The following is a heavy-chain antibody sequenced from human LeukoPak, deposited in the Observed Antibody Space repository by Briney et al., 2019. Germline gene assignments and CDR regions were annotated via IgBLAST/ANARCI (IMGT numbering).Heavy chain of an antibody. CDR3: ARGYCSGDTCYSWFDS. J-gene: IGHJ5*01. CDR2: IYYTGST. V-gene: IGHV4-59*01. CDR1: GGSITSYY. Sequence: ASETLSLXCTVSGGSITSYYWNWIRQPPGKGLEWIGYIYYTGSTNYNPSLKSRVTISVDTSKNQFSLRLNSVTAADTAVYYCARGYCSGDTCYSWFDSWGQGTLVTVSS. D-gene: IGHD2-15*01.